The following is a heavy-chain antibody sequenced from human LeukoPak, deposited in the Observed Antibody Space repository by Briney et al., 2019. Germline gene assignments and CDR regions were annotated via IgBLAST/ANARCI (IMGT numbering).Heavy chain of an antibody. D-gene: IGHD5-24*01. CDR3: VRDGDAYNFDF. J-gene: IGHJ4*02. Sequence: GGSLRLSCATSGFTLSLAWMHWVRQAPGKGLEWVSRIKYDGSYTNYADSVRGRFTISRDNARNTLSLHMISLRAEDTAVYFCVRDGDAYNFDFWGQGVLVTVSS. V-gene: IGHV3-74*01. CDR1: GFTLSLAW. CDR2: IKYDGSYT.